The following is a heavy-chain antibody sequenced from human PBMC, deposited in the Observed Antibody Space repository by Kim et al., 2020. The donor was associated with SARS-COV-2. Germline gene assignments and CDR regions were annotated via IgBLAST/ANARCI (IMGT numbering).Heavy chain of an antibody. V-gene: IGHV4-39*01. J-gene: IGHJ4*02. Sequence: SETLSLTCTVSGGSISSSSYYWGWIHQPPGKGLEWIGSIYYSGSTSYNPSLKSRVTISLDTSKNQFSLKLSSVTAADTAVYYCARRAYYYDSSGYYYDGCFDYWGQGTLVTVSS. CDR2: IYYSGST. CDR1: GGSISSSSYY. CDR3: ARRAYYYDSSGYYYDGCFDY. D-gene: IGHD3-22*01.